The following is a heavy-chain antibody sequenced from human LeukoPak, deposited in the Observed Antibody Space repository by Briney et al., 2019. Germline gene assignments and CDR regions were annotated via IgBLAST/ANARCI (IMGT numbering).Heavy chain of an antibody. D-gene: IGHD2-15*01. CDR1: GFSFSSYA. V-gene: IGHV3-23*01. CDR3: AKRYCSGGSCYEFDY. CDR2: ISGSGGST. Sequence: GGSLRLSCADPGFSFSSYAMSWVRQAPREGLGRVSAISGSGGSTYYADSVKGRFTISRDNSKNTLHLQMNSLRAEDTAVYYCAKRYCSGGSCYEFDYGGQGTLVTVSS. J-gene: IGHJ4*02.